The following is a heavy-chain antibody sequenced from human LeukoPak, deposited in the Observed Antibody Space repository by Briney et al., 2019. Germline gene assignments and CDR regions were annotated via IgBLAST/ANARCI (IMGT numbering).Heavy chain of an antibody. CDR1: GGSISNSNYY. CDR3: AGTEWSGYWWWPNWFDP. Sequence: PSETLSLTCTVSGGSISNSNYYWGWIRQPPGKGLEWIGSISYSGSTYYNPSLKSRVTISVDTSKNQFSLKLSSVTAADTAVYYCAGTEWSGYWWWPNWFDPWGQGTLVTVSS. CDR2: ISYSGST. D-gene: IGHD3-3*01. J-gene: IGHJ5*02. V-gene: IGHV4-39*07.